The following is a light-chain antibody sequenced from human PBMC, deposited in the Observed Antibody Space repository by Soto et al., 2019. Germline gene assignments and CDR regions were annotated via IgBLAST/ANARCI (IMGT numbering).Light chain of an antibody. V-gene: IGLV1-40*01. Sequence: QSALTQPPSVSGAPGQRVTISCTGSSSNIGAGYDVHWYQQLPGTAPKLLIYGNSNRPSGVPDRFSGSKSGTSASLAITGLQAEDEADYYCQSYDSSLSHAVFGGGTQLTVL. CDR2: GNS. CDR3: QSYDSSLSHAV. J-gene: IGLJ7*01. CDR1: SSNIGAGYD.